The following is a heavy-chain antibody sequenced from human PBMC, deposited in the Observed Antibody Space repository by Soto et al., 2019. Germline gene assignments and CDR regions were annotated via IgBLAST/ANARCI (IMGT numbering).Heavy chain of an antibody. J-gene: IGHJ5*02. CDR3: HLSTGAGLQPP. D-gene: IGHD3-10*01. CDR2: VSNGGSAK. Sequence: QVHLVESGGGLVKPGGSLRLSCAASGFTFSDQYMGWIRQAPGKGLEWISYVSNGGSAKYYADSVKGRFSISRDNAKTSLYLQMNSLRAEDTAVYYCHLSTGAGLQPPCGQGTLVTVSS. V-gene: IGHV3-11*01. CDR1: GFTFSDQY.